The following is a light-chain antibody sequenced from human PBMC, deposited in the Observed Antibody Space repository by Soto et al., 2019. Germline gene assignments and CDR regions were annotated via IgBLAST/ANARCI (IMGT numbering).Light chain of an antibody. CDR3: AAWDDSLSGPV. J-gene: IGLJ2*01. V-gene: IGLV1-47*01. Sequence: QSVLTQPPSASGTPGQRVTISCSGSSSNIGSNYVYWYQQLPGTAPKLLIYRNNQRPSGVPDRFSGSKSGTSASLAISGLRSEDEADYYCAAWDDSLSGPVFGRGTKLT. CDR1: SSNIGSNY. CDR2: RNN.